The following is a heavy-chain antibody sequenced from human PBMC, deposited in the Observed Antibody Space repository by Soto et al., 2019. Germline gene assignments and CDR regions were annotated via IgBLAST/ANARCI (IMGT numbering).Heavy chain of an antibody. D-gene: IGHD6-13*01. J-gene: IGHJ4*02. CDR1: GGSISSYY. V-gene: IGHV4-59*08. CDR2: IYYSGST. CDR3: AGHSSSWYYVGYFDY. Sequence: PSETLSLTCTVSGGSISSYYRSWIRQPPGKGLEWIGYIYYSGSTNYNPSLKSRVTISVDTSKNQFSLKLSSVTAADTAVYYGAGHSSSWYYVGYFDYWGQGTLVTVSS.